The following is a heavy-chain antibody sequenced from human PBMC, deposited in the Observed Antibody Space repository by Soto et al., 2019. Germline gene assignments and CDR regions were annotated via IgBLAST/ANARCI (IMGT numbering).Heavy chain of an antibody. V-gene: IGHV3-23*01. CDR1: GFTFCSYA. J-gene: IGHJ4*02. CDR3: ASIPGYYYDSSGGPNDY. CDR2: ISGSGGST. Sequence: EVQLLESGGGLVPPGGSLRLSCAASGFTFCSYAMSWVRQAPGKGLGWVSAISGSGGSTYYADSVKGRFTISRDNSKNTLYLQMNSLRAEDTAVYYCASIPGYYYDSSGGPNDYWGQGTLVTVSS. D-gene: IGHD3-22*01.